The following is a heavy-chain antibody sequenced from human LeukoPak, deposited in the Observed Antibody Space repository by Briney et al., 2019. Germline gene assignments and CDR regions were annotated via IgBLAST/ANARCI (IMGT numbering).Heavy chain of an antibody. D-gene: IGHD2-15*01. CDR1: GFTFSSYA. CDR2: ISYDGSNK. CDR3: ARAGGS. V-gene: IGHV3-30-3*01. Sequence: PGRSLRLSCAASGFTFSSYAMHWVRQAPGKGLEWVAVISYDGSNKYYADSVKGRFTISRDNSKNTLYLQMNSLRAEDTAVYYCARAGGSWGQGTLVTVSS. J-gene: IGHJ4*02.